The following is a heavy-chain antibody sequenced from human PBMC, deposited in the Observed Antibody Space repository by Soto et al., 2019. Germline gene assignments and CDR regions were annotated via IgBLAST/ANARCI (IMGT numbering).Heavy chain of an antibody. V-gene: IGHV3-30*18. CDR1: GFTFSSYG. D-gene: IGHD1-26*01. Sequence: HPGGSLRLSCAASGFTFSSYGMHWVRQAPGKGLEWVAVISYDGSNKYYADSVKGRFTISRDNSKNTLYLQMNSLRAEDTAVYYCAKCIWELTPVADAFDIWGQGTMVTVSS. CDR2: ISYDGSNK. CDR3: AKCIWELTPVADAFDI. J-gene: IGHJ3*02.